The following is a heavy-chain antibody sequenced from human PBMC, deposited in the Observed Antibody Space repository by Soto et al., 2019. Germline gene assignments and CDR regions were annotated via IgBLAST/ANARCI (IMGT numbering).Heavy chain of an antibody. CDR2: ISGSGDST. J-gene: IGHJ4*02. D-gene: IGHD1-1*01. CDR1: GFTFSSYA. V-gene: IGHV3-23*01. Sequence: PGGSLRLSCAASGFTFSSYAMSWVRQAPGKGLEWVSAISGSGDSTYYADSVKGRFTVSRDNAKNSLYLQMNSLRDDDTAVYYCVRFNWNAGFDYWGQGTLVTVSS. CDR3: VRFNWNAGFDY.